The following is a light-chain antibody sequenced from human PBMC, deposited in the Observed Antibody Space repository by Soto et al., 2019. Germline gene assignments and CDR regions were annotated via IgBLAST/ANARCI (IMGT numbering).Light chain of an antibody. CDR2: DAS. CDR3: QQRIT. J-gene: IGKJ3*01. V-gene: IGKV3D-20*02. CDR1: QSVSSSY. Sequence: VLRQSPVTLSLSPGERATLSCRASQSVSSSYLAWYQQKPGQAPRLLIYDASNRATGIPARFSGSGSGTDFTLTISSLEPEDFAVYYCQQRITFGPGTKVDIK.